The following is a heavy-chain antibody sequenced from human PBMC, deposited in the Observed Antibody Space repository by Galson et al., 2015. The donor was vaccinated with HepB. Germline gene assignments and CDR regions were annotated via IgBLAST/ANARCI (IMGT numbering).Heavy chain of an antibody. CDR3: ARAARYRIRGRFDP. D-gene: IGHD3-10*01. Sequence: ETLSLTCTVSGGSLTAYYWSWIRQPPGRGLEWIGEINESGTTNYNATLRSRVTISVDSSRKQFSLNLTSVTAADTAIYYCARAARYRIRGRFDPRGPGAPVIVSS. V-gene: IGHV4-34*01. J-gene: IGHJ5*02. CDR2: INESGTT. CDR1: GGSLTAYY.